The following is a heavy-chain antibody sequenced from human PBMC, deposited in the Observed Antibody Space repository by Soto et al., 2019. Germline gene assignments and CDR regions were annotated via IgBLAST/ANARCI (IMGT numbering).Heavy chain of an antibody. V-gene: IGHV2-5*02. CDR3: AHRPPGGSGSRFDY. D-gene: IGHD3-10*01. CDR1: GFSLSTSGVG. Sequence: QITLKESGPTLVKPTQTLTLTCTFSGFSLSTSGVGVGWIRQPPGKALEWLALIYWDDDKRYSPSLKSRLTITKDTSKNQVVLTMTNMDPVDTATYYCAHRPPGGSGSRFDYWGQGTLVTVSS. CDR2: IYWDDDK. J-gene: IGHJ4*02.